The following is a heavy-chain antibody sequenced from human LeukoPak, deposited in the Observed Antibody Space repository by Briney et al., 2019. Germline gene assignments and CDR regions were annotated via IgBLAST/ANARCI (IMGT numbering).Heavy chain of an antibody. CDR3: ASFDYRNNFDY. D-gene: IGHD4-11*01. J-gene: IGHJ4*02. V-gene: IGHV4-30-4*08. CDR2: IYYSRST. Sequence: QTLSLTCTVSGGSISSGDYYWSWIRQPPGKGLEWIGYIYYSRSTYYNPSLKSRVTISVDTSKNQFSLKLSSVTAADTAVYYCASFDYRNNFDYWGQGTLVTVSS. CDR1: GGSISSGDYY.